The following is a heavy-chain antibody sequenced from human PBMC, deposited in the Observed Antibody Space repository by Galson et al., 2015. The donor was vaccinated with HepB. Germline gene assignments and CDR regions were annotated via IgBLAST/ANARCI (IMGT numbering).Heavy chain of an antibody. Sequence: SLRLSCAASGFTFSSYAMHWVRQAPGKGLEWVAVISYDGSNKYYADSVKGRFTISRDNSKNTLYLQMNSLRAEDTAVYYCARDFSPRVLEWNLYYFYYMDVWGKGTTVTVSS. D-gene: IGHD3-3*01. CDR2: ISYDGSNK. V-gene: IGHV3-30-3*01. J-gene: IGHJ6*03. CDR1: GFTFSSYA. CDR3: ARDFSPRVLEWNLYYFYYMDV.